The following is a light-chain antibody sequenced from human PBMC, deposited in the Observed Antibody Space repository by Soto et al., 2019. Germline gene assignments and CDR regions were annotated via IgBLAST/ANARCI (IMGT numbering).Light chain of an antibody. Sequence: EIVMTQSPATLSLSPGERATLSFRASQSVDSNLAWYQQKPGQPPRLLIYDASTRATGIPARISGSGSGTEFTLTISSLQSEDFAVYYCQQYNNWRTFGQGTKVDIK. CDR2: DAS. J-gene: IGKJ1*01. V-gene: IGKV3-15*01. CDR3: QQYNNWRT. CDR1: QSVDSN.